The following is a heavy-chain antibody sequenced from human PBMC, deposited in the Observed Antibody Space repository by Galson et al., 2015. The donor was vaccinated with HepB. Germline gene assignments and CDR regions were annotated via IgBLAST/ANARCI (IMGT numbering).Heavy chain of an antibody. V-gene: IGHV4-34*01. CDR1: GGSFSGYY. CDR3: ARALFGVVVDY. CDR2: INHSGST. D-gene: IGHD3-3*01. J-gene: IGHJ4*02. Sequence: SETLSLTCAVYGGSFSGYYWSWIRQPPGKGLEWIGEINHSGSTNYNPSLKSRVTISVDTSKNQFSLKLSSVTAADTAVYYCARALFGVVVDYWGQGTLVTVSS.